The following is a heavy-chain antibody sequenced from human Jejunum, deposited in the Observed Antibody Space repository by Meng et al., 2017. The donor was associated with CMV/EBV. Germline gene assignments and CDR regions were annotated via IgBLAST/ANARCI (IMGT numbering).Heavy chain of an antibody. CDR1: CGFVSVDYF. CDR3: AGLFQYDILTGSWY. D-gene: IGHD3-9*01. Sequence: VRLQGAGPGPVKPYTTLSPPWIFLCGFVSVDYFWSWIRQSPGKGLEWIGYIYNNGNTDYNPSPKSRVSISVDTSKNEVSLTLRSVTAADTAVYYCAGLFQYDILTGSWYWGQGTLVTVSS. CDR2: IYNNGNT. J-gene: IGHJ4*02. V-gene: IGHV4-30-4*08.